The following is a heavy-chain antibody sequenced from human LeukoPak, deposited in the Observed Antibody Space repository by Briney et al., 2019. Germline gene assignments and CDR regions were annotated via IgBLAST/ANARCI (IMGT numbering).Heavy chain of an antibody. D-gene: IGHD2-15*01. CDR3: ARSNIVVVVAAPFDY. J-gene: IGHJ4*02. CDR1: GFTFSSYA. Sequence: PGGSLRLSCAASGFTFSSYAMSWVRQAPGKGLEWVSAISGSGGSTYYADSVKGRFTISRDNSKNTLYLQMNSLRAEDTAVYYCARSNIVVVVAAPFDYWGQGTLVTVSS. V-gene: IGHV3-23*01. CDR2: ISGSGGST.